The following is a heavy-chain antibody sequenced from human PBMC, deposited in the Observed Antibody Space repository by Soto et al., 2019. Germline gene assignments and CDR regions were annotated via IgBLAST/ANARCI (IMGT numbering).Heavy chain of an antibody. CDR2: ISGGGGST. D-gene: IGHD1-26*01. CDR1: GFSFSSLV. V-gene: IGHV3-23*01. Sequence: PGGSLRLSCAASGFSFSSLVMSWVRQAPGKGLEWVSAISGGGGSTSYAESVQDRLNISRDNSKNTLYMKINSLRVEDTALYYCAHPSPGSGNYRPFDCWGQGTLVTVSS. J-gene: IGHJ4*02. CDR3: AHPSPGSGNYRPFDC.